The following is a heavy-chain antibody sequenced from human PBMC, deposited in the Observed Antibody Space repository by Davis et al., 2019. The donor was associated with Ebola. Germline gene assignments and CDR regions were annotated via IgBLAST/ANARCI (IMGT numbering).Heavy chain of an antibody. CDR1: GFTFSSYA. CDR3: ARARAAAGHYYYYGMDV. Sequence: GESLKISCAASGFTFSSYAMHWVRQAPGKGLEWVAVISYDGSNKYYADSVKGRFTISRDNSKNTLYLQMNSLRAEDTAVYYCARARAAAGHYYYYGMDVWGQGTTVTVSS. CDR2: ISYDGSNK. D-gene: IGHD6-13*01. V-gene: IGHV3-30-3*01. J-gene: IGHJ6*02.